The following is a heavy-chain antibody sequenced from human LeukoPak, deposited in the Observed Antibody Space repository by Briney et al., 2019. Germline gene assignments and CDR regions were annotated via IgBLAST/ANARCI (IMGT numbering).Heavy chain of an antibody. CDR2: MNPNNGNT. CDR3: ARGRITGSHDWFDP. J-gene: IGHJ5*02. Sequence: KAXXYTXXXYDMNWVRQAPGQGLEGMGWMNPNNGNTDYTQKFQGRVTITRNTSISTAYMELSSLRSEDTAVYYCARGRITGSHDWFDPWGQGTLVTVSS. CDR1: XYTXXXYD. D-gene: IGHD1-20*01. V-gene: IGHV1-8*03.